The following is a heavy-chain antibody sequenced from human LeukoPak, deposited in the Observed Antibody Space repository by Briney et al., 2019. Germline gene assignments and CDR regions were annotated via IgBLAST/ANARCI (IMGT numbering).Heavy chain of an antibody. CDR3: ARVGGSAGTTMGFDY. D-gene: IGHD6-13*01. J-gene: IGHJ4*02. CDR1: GGTFSSYA. V-gene: IGHV1-69*05. CDR2: IIPIFGTA. Sequence: ASVKVSCKASGGTFSSYAISWVRQAPGQALEWMGRIIPIFGTANYAQKFQGRVTITTDESTSTAYMELSSLRSEDTAVYYCARVGGSAGTTMGFDYWGQGTLVTVSS.